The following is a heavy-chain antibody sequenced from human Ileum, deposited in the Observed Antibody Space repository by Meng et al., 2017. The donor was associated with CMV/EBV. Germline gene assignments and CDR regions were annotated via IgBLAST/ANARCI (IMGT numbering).Heavy chain of an antibody. Sequence: QVQLQQWGAGLLKPSETLSLTCAVYGGSFSGYYWSWIRQPPGKGLEWIGEINHSGSTNYNPSLKSRVTISVDTSKNQFSLKLSSVTAADTAVYYCAGYDFWSGYSNWFDPWGQGTLVTVSS. CDR3: AGYDFWSGYSNWFDP. V-gene: IGHV4-34*01. D-gene: IGHD3-3*01. CDR2: INHSGST. J-gene: IGHJ5*02. CDR1: GGSFSGYY.